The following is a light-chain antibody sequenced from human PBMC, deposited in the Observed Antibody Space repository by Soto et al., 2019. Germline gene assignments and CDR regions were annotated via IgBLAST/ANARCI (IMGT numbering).Light chain of an antibody. CDR2: EGI. J-gene: IGLJ1*01. Sequence: QSVLTQPASVSGSPGQSITISCTGSSNTIGGYSVVSWYQQHPGKAPKVIIYEGIKRPSGVSNRFSGAISGSTASLTISGLQAEDEADYYCCSYVGATTYVFGSGTKVTVL. V-gene: IGLV2-23*01. CDR3: CSYVGATTYV. CDR1: SNTIGGYSV.